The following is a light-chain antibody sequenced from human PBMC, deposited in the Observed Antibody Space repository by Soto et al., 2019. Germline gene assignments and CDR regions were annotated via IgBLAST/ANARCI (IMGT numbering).Light chain of an antibody. V-gene: IGLV2-8*01. CDR3: RSYAGSNKFVV. CDR1: SSDVGGYNY. CDR2: EVS. J-gene: IGLJ7*01. Sequence: QSALTQPPSASGSPGQSVTISCTGTSSDVGGYNYVSWYQQHPGKAPKLMIYEVSKRPSGVPDRFSGSKSGNTASLTVSGLQAEDEADYYCRSYAGSNKFVVFGGGTQLTVL.